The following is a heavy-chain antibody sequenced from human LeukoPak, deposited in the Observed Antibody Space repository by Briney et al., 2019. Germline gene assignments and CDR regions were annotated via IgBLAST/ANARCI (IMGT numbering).Heavy chain of an antibody. Sequence: SETLSLTCTVSGGSISSSSYYWGWIRQPPGKGLEWIGSIYYSGSTYYNPSLKSRVTISVDTSKNQFSLKLSSVTAADTAVYYCARRPLWFGEPHAFDIWGQGTMVTVSS. V-gene: IGHV4-39*01. D-gene: IGHD3-10*01. J-gene: IGHJ3*02. CDR1: GGSISSSSYY. CDR2: IYYSGST. CDR3: ARRPLWFGEPHAFDI.